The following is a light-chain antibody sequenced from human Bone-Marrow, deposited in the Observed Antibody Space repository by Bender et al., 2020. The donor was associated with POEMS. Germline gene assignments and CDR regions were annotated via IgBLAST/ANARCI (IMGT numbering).Light chain of an antibody. J-gene: IGLJ3*02. CDR3: SSWDDSLNGWV. CDR2: SNN. Sequence: QSVLTQPPSASGTPGQSVTISCSGTSSNFGNNAANWYQHVPGTAPKLLIYSNNQRPSGVPDRFSASTSGTSASLANSGLRSDDEADYYCSSWDDSLNGWVFGGGTKLTVL. CDR1: SSNFGNNA. V-gene: IGLV1-44*01.